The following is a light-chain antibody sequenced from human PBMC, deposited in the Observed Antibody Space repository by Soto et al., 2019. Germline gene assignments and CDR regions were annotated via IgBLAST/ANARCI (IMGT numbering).Light chain of an antibody. CDR2: GAS. CDR1: QTVSSNY. Sequence: EIVLTQSPGTLSLSPGERATLSCRASQTVSSNYLAWYQQRPGQAPRLLIYGASSRATGIPDRFSGSGSGTDFTLTIRRLETEDFAVYYCQQYGSSPPLSFGGGTKVEIK. CDR3: QQYGSSPPLS. V-gene: IGKV3-20*01. J-gene: IGKJ4*01.